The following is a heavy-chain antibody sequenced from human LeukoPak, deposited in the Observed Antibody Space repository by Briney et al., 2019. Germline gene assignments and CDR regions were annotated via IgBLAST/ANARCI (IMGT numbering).Heavy chain of an antibody. V-gene: IGHV4-38-2*01. Sequence: SETLSLTCDVSGYSISSGYYWGWIRQPPGKGLEWIGNIYHSGSTYYNPSLKSRVTISVDTSKNQFSLKLSSVTAADTAVYYCARSPPLDYDFWSGCDYWGQGTLVTVSS. D-gene: IGHD3-3*01. J-gene: IGHJ4*02. CDR3: ARSPPLDYDFWSGCDY. CDR1: GYSISSGYY. CDR2: IYHSGST.